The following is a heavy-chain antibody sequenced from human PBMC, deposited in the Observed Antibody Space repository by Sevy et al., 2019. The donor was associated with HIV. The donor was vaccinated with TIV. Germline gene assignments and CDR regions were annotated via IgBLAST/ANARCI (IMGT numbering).Heavy chain of an antibody. CDR1: GFTFSSYA. CDR3: ARDVSGGERLGQLSAYFDY. D-gene: IGHD3-16*02. CDR2: ISFNGGNK. J-gene: IGHJ4*02. V-gene: IGHV3-30-3*01. Sequence: GGSLRLSCAASGFTFSSYAMSWVRQAPGKGLEWLAVISFNGGNKFYADSVRGRFTISRDNSENTMYLQMNSLRVEDTAMYYCARDVSGGERLGQLSAYFDYWGQGTLVTVSS.